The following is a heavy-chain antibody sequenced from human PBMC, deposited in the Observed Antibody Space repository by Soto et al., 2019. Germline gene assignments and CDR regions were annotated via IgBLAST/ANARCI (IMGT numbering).Heavy chain of an antibody. Sequence: PSETLSLTCTVSGDSISTGDYYWSWIRQPPGKGLEWIGYIYYSGNTGYNPSLKSRVTISTDTSKNQFSLKLNSVTAADTAMYYCARLTGNNWFDPWGQGTLVTVSS. CDR1: GDSISTGDYY. CDR3: ARLTGNNWFDP. CDR2: IYYSGNT. V-gene: IGHV4-30-4*01. J-gene: IGHJ5*02.